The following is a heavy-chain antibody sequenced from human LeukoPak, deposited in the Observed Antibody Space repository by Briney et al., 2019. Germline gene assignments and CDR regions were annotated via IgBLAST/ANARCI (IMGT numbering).Heavy chain of an antibody. CDR2: INAGNGNT. Sequence: ASVKVSCKASGYTFTSYAMHWVRQAPGQRLEWMGWINAGNGNTKYSQEFQGRVTITRDTSASTAYMELSSLRSEDMAVYYFAREEQLGWYYFDYWGQGTPVTVSS. D-gene: IGHD6-13*01. CDR1: GYTFTSYA. V-gene: IGHV1-3*03. CDR3: AREEQLGWYYFDY. J-gene: IGHJ4*02.